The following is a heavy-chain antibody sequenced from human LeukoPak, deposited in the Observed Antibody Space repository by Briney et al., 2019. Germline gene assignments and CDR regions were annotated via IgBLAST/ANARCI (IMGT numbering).Heavy chain of an antibody. CDR2: ISGSDGNT. V-gene: IGHV3-23*01. CDR3: ARGLWLSLNCFDY. D-gene: IGHD3-16*01. J-gene: IGHJ4*02. CDR1: GFTFDSYA. Sequence: GGSLRLSCAASGFTFDSYAMSWVRQAPGKGLEWVSSISGSDGNTYYADSVKGRFTISRDNSRNLLFLQMNSLRAGDTAVYYCARGLWLSLNCFDYWGQGTLVTVSS.